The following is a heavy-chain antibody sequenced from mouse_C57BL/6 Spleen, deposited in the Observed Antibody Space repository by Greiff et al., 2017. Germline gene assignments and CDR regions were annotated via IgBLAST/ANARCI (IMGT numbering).Heavy chain of an antibody. CDR3: AREDYYGKGNYYAMDY. CDR2: IDPANGNT. V-gene: IGHV14-3*01. CDR1: GFYIKNTY. D-gene: IGHD2-1*01. Sequence: EVQGVESVAELVRPGASVKLSCTASGFYIKNTYMHWVKQRPEQGLEWIGRIDPANGNTKYAPKFQGKATITADTSSNTAYLQLSSLTSEDTAIYYCAREDYYGKGNYYAMDYWGQGTSVTVSS. J-gene: IGHJ4*01.